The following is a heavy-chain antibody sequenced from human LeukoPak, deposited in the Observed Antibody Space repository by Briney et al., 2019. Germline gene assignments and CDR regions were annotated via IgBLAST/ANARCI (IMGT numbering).Heavy chain of an antibody. Sequence: GGSLRLSCAASGFTFNSYGMHWVRQAPGKWLECVAVISYDGSDKYYTDSVKGRFTISRDNSQNTLYLQMNSLRPEDTAMYYCAKDNSIVVVPAPMDVWGQGTTVTVSS. D-gene: IGHD2-2*01. J-gene: IGHJ6*02. CDR3: AKDNSIVVVPAPMDV. CDR2: ISYDGSDK. CDR1: GFTFNSYG. V-gene: IGHV3-30*18.